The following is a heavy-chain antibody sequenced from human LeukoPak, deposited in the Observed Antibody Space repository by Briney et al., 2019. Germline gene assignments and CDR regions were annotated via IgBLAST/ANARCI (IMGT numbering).Heavy chain of an antibody. J-gene: IGHJ4*02. CDR3: ERGALGYGYNRCPYFDY. CDR1: GGSFSGYY. Sequence: SETLSLTCAVYGGSFSGYYWSWIRQPPGKGLEWIGEINHSGSTNYNPSLKSRVTISVDTSKNQFSLKLSSVTAADTAVNYCERGALGYGYNRCPYFDYWGQGTLVTVSS. D-gene: IGHD5-18*01. CDR2: INHSGST. V-gene: IGHV4-34*01.